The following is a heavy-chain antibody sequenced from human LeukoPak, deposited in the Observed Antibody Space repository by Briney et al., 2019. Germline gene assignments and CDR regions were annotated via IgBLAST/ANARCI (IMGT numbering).Heavy chain of an antibody. D-gene: IGHD6-13*01. CDR1: GFTVSSKY. CDR2: IYSGGST. CDR3: ATSVAAAGDPYYYYYYMDV. Sequence: GGSLRLSCVASGFTVSSKYMSWVRQAPGKGLEWVSVIYSGGSTYYADSVKGRFIISRDNSKNTLYLQMNSLRAEDTAVYYCATSVAAAGDPYYYYYYMDVWGKGTTVPISS. J-gene: IGHJ6*03. V-gene: IGHV3-66*01.